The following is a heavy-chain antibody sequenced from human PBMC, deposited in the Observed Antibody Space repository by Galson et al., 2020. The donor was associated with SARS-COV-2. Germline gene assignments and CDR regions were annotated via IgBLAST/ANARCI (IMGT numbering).Heavy chain of an antibody. CDR1: GFSLSTSGVC. CDR3: ARIDSSGCRGNY. D-gene: IGHD6-19*01. J-gene: IGHJ4*02. Sequence: VSGPTLVKPTQTLTLTCTFSGFSLSTSGVCVNWIRQPPGKALEWLARIDWDGDRYYSTSLKTRLTISKDTSKNQVVLTMTSMDPVDTATYYCARIDSSGCRGNYWGQGTLVTVSS. V-gene: IGHV2-70*11. CDR2: IDWDGDR.